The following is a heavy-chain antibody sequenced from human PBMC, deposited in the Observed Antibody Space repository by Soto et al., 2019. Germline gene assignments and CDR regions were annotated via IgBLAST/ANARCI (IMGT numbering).Heavy chain of an antibody. J-gene: IGHJ4*02. CDR3: ARARMGSNYFDY. CDR1: GVIFRDYY. D-gene: IGHD1-26*01. CDR2: IRISGSST. Sequence: PGGSLRLSCEASGVIFRDYYMSWIRHSPGRGLEWISNIRISGSSTNYADTMRGRFTISRDNAKSSLYLQMNNLRVEDTAVYYGARARMGSNYFDYWGQGAMVTVSS. V-gene: IGHV3-11*06.